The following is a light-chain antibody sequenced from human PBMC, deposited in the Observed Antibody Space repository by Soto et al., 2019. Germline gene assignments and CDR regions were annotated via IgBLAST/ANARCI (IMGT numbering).Light chain of an antibody. CDR1: QSVSSSY. V-gene: IGKV3-20*01. J-gene: IGKJ1*01. CDR2: GVS. Sequence: EIVLTQSPGTLSLSPGERATLSCRASQSVSSSYLAWYQQKPGQDPRLLIYGVSSRATSIPDRFSGSGSGTDFTLTISSLDPEDFAVYYCQHYGSSRWTFGQGTKV. CDR3: QHYGSSRWT.